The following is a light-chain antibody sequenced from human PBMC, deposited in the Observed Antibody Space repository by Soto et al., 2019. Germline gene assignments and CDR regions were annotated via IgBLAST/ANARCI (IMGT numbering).Light chain of an antibody. V-gene: IGLV2-14*01. CDR3: SSYISSSTPYV. Sequence: QSVLTQPASVSGSPGQSITISCIGTSSDVGGYNYVSWYQQHPGKAPKLMIYDVSNRPSGVSNRFSGSKSGNTASLTISGLQAEDEADYYCSSYISSSTPYVFGTGTKATV. CDR2: DVS. CDR1: SSDVGGYNY. J-gene: IGLJ1*01.